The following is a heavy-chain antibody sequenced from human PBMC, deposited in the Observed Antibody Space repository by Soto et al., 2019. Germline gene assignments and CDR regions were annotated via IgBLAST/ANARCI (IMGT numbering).Heavy chain of an antibody. Sequence: QVQLVQSGAEVKKPGSSVKVSCKASGGTFSSYSINWVRQAPGQGLEWMGEIIPIFGTANYAQKFQGSVTITADESTSIAYMELISLRSEDTAVYYCARDGGRHSGGIDYWGQGTLVTVSS. V-gene: IGHV1-69*01. CDR3: ARDGGRHSGGIDY. CDR1: GGTFSSYS. D-gene: IGHD1-26*01. CDR2: IIPIFGTA. J-gene: IGHJ4*02.